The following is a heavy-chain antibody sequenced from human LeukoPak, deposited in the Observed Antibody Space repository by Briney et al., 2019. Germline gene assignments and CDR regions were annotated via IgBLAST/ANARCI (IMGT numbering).Heavy chain of an antibody. CDR3: AREVTVITKNAFDI. CDR2: IYYSGST. Sequence: EASETLSLTCTVSGGSISSYYWSWIRQPPGKGLEWIGYIYYSGSTNYNPSLKSRVTISVDTSKNQFSLKLSSVTAADTAVYYCAREVTVITKNAFDIWGQGTMVTVPS. J-gene: IGHJ3*02. CDR1: GGSISSYY. D-gene: IGHD4-17*01. V-gene: IGHV4-59*01.